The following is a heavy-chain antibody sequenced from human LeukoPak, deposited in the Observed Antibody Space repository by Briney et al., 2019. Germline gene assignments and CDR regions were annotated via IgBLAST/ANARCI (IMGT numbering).Heavy chain of an antibody. Sequence: SQTLSLTCTVSGGSISSGGYYWSWIRQHPGKGLEWIGYIYYSGSTYYNPSLKSRVTISVDTSKNQFSLKLSSVTAADTAVYYCARSTYGSGNAFDIWGQGTMVTVSS. J-gene: IGHJ3*02. CDR1: GGSISSGGYY. CDR2: IYYSGST. CDR3: ARSTYGSGNAFDI. V-gene: IGHV4-31*03. D-gene: IGHD3-10*01.